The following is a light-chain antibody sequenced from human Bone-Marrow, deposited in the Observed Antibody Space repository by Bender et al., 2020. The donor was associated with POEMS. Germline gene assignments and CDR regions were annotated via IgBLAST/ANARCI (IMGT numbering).Light chain of an antibody. CDR3: ATWDANLNGPCVV. Sequence: YELTQPPSVSVSPGQTASIACSGDYLEDKYICWYQQKSGQSPVLVIYQDDKRPSGIPERFSGSKSGTSASLAISGLRSEDEADYYCATWDANLNGPCVVFGGGTKLTVL. V-gene: IGLV3-1*01. J-gene: IGLJ2*01. CDR2: QDD. CDR1: YLEDKY.